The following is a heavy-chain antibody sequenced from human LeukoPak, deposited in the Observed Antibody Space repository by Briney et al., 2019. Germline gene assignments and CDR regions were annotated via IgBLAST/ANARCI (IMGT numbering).Heavy chain of an antibody. CDR3: VRGVGVSRFNYLDP. Sequence: GGSLRLSCAASGFTFSNYGMHWVRQAPGKGLEWVAAIWYDGSNKYYADSVKGRFTISRDNSKNTLYLHMNSLRDDDTAVYYCVRGVGVSRFNYLDPWGQGTLVIVSS. J-gene: IGHJ5*02. CDR2: IWYDGSNK. D-gene: IGHD1-7*01. V-gene: IGHV3-33*01. CDR1: GFTFSNYG.